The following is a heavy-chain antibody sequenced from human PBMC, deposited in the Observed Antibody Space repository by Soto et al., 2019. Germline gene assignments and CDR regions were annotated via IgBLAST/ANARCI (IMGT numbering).Heavy chain of an antibody. J-gene: IGHJ4*02. CDR2: IYSSGST. CDR3: ARDRGPHSYADY. D-gene: IGHD3-16*01. Sequence: QVQLQESGPGLVKPSETLSLTCSVSGGSVNTYYWSWIRQPPGKGLEWIGYIYSSGSTNYNPSLNSQGSMSVDTSKNQFSLYLRSVTAADTAVYYCARDRGPHSYADYWGQGTLVTVSS. V-gene: IGHV4-59*02. CDR1: GGSVNTYY.